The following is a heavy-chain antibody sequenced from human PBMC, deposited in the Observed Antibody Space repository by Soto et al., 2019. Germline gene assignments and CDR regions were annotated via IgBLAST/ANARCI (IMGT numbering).Heavy chain of an antibody. V-gene: IGHV4-39*01. CDR1: GGSISSSSYY. CDR3: ASYCSSTSCRYFYFDY. J-gene: IGHJ4*02. CDR2: IYYSGST. D-gene: IGHD2-2*01. Sequence: PSETLSLTCTVPGGSISSSSYYWGWIRQPPGKGLEWIGSIYYSGSTYYNPSLKSRVTISVDTSKNQFSLKLSSVTAADTAVYYCASYCSSTSCRYFYFDYWGQGTLVTVSS.